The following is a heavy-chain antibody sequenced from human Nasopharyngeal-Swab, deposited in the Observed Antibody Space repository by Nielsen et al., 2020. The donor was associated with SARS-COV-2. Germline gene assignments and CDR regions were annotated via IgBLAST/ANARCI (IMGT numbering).Heavy chain of an antibody. CDR3: AKDWAPRITMIVVVIPYFDY. CDR2: IKQDGSGS. CDR1: GFTFSKFY. D-gene: IGHD3-22*01. V-gene: IGHV3-7*03. J-gene: IGHJ4*02. Sequence: GESLKISCAASGFTFSKFYMSWVRQAAGKGLEWVANIKQDGSGSYYVDSVKGRFTISRDDANNSLYLQMNSLRAEDTAVYYCAKDWAPRITMIVVVIPYFDYWGQGTLVTVSS.